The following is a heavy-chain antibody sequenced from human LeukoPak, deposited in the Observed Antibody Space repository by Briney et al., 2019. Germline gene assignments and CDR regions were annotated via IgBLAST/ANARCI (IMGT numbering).Heavy chain of an antibody. Sequence: SETLSLTCTVSGGSISSSYWSWIRQPPGKGLEWIGYISDSGSTNYNPSLKSRVTISVDTSKNQLFLKLRSVTTADTAVYYCARLPNDILTGYPNWGQGTLVTVSS. J-gene: IGHJ4*02. V-gene: IGHV4-59*01. D-gene: IGHD3-9*01. CDR1: GGSISSSY. CDR3: ARLPNDILTGYPN. CDR2: ISDSGST.